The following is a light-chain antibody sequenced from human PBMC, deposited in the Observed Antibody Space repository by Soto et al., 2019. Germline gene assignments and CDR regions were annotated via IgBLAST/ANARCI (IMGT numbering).Light chain of an antibody. Sequence: QSVLTQPGSVSGSPGQSITISCTGPSGDVGVYKFVSWYQQHQGKAPKLIIYEVSNRPSGVSSRLYGSMSGKAHSLHISGLQAEDEADSFCGEDSVTCSVLGPGTTVTV. CDR1: SGDVGVYKF. CDR2: EVS. V-gene: IGLV2-14*01. CDR3: GEDSVTCSV. J-gene: IGLJ1*01.